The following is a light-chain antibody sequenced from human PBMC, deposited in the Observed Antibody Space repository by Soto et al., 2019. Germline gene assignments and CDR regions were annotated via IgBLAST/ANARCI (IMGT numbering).Light chain of an antibody. CDR1: QSISSY. V-gene: IGKV1-39*01. CDR3: QQSYSTPRT. J-gene: IGKJ1*01. Sequence: DIPMTQSPSSLSASVGDRVSITCRASQSISSYLNWYQQKPGQAPKLLIYAASSLQSGVPSRFSGSVSGTDFTLTISSLQPEDFATYYYQQSYSTPRTFGQGTKVQIK. CDR2: AAS.